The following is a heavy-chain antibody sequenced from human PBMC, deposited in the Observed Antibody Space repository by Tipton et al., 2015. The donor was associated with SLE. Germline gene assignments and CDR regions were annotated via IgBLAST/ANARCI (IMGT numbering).Heavy chain of an antibody. Sequence: SLRLSCVASGFTFSNYPMHWVRQAAGKGLVWVSGISGRGTNTYYADSVKGRFTISRDNSDNTLYLDINSLRAEDSGVYYCARDLCDSSWHHAAFDVWGQGTVVTVSS. J-gene: IGHJ3*01. D-gene: IGHD6-13*01. CDR2: ISGRGTNT. CDR3: ARDLCDSSWHHAAFDV. V-gene: IGHV3-23*01. CDR1: GFTFSNYP.